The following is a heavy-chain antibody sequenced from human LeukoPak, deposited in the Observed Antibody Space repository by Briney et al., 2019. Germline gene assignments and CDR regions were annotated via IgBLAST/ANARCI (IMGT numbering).Heavy chain of an antibody. J-gene: IGHJ2*01. V-gene: IGHV4-61*01. D-gene: IGHD5-18*01. Sequence: SETLSLTCTVSGGSVSSGSYYWSWIRQPPGKGLEWIGYIYYSGSTNYNPSLKSRVTISVDTSKNQFSLKLSSVTAADTAVYYCARANTAMVGRYFDLWGRGTLVTVSS. CDR1: GGSVSSGSYY. CDR3: ARANTAMVGRYFDL. CDR2: IYYSGST.